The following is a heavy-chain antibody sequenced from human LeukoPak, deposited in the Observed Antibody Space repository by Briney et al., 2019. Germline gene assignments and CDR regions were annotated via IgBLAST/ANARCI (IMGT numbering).Heavy chain of an antibody. J-gene: IGHJ6*02. V-gene: IGHV3-9*01. CDR3: AKDPTVTTSYGMDV. CDR1: GFTFDDYA. Sequence: SLRLSCAASGFTFDDYAMHWVRQAPGKGLEWVSGISWNSGSIGYADSVKGRFTISRDNAKNSLYLQMNSLRAGDTALYYCAKDPTVTTSYGMDVWGQGTTVTVSS. D-gene: IGHD4-17*01. CDR2: ISWNSGSI.